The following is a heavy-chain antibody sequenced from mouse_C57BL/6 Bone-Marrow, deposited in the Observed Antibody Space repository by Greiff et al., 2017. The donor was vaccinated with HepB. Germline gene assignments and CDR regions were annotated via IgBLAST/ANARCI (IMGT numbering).Heavy chain of an antibody. V-gene: IGHV6-3*01. CDR3: TAFPWDEGFAY. D-gene: IGHD4-1*01. J-gene: IGHJ3*01. CDR2: IRLKSDNYAT. Sequence: VQLKESGGGLVQPGGSMKLSCVASGFTFSNYWMNWVRQSPEKGLEWVAQIRLKSDNYATHYAESVKGRFTISRDDSKSSVYLQMNNLRAEDTGIYYCTAFPWDEGFAYWGQGTLVTVSA. CDR1: GFTFSNYW.